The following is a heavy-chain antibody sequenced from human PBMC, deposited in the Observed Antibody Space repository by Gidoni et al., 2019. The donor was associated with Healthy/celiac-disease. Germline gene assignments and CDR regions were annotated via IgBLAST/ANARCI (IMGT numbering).Heavy chain of an antibody. Sequence: QVQLVQSGAEVKKPGASVTVHCKASGYTFTSYAMHWLRQAPGQRLEWMGWINAGNGNTKYSQKFQGRVTITRDTSASTAYMELSSLRSEDTAVYYCARGAPLYYDSSGYSPLGYWGQGTLVTVSS. J-gene: IGHJ4*02. V-gene: IGHV1-3*01. CDR3: ARGAPLYYDSSGYSPLGY. CDR2: INAGNGNT. CDR1: GYTFTSYA. D-gene: IGHD3-22*01.